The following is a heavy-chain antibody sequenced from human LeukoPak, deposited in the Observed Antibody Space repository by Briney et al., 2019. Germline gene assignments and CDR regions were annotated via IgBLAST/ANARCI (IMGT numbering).Heavy chain of an antibody. D-gene: IGHD2-15*01. CDR3: ARKLKCSGGSCYYRRGYFDY. V-gene: IGHV4-34*01. Sequence: SETLSLTCAVYGGSFSGYYWSWIRQPPGKGLEWIGEINHSGSTNYNPSLKSRVTISVDTSKNQFSLKLSSVTAADTAVYYCARKLKCSGGSCYYRRGYFDYWGQGTLVTVSS. CDR2: INHSGST. CDR1: GGSFSGYY. J-gene: IGHJ4*02.